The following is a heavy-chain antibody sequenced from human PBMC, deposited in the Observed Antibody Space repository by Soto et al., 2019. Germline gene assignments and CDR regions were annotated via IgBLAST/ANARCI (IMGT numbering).Heavy chain of an antibody. V-gene: IGHV5-51*01. CDR1: GYSFISYW. Sequence: GESLKISCKTSGYSFISYWIGWVRQKPGKGLEWMRIIFPGDSDIRYSPSFEGQVTLSADKSNNTAFLQWTTLKASDSAIYYCARAVYVSWPLDVWGEGTKVTVTS. CDR3: ARAVYVSWPLDV. CDR2: IFPGDSDI. D-gene: IGHD3-10*02. J-gene: IGHJ6*04.